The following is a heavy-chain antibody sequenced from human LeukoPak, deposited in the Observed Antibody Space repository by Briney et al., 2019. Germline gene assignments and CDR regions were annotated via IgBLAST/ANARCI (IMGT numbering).Heavy chain of an antibody. J-gene: IGHJ5*02. CDR2: IIPIFGTA. D-gene: IGHD2-2*01. Sequence: SVTVSCTASGGTFSSYAISWVRQAPGQGLEWMGGIIPIFGTANYAQKFQGRVTITTDESTSTAYMELSSLRSEDTAVYYCARDVGYCSSTSCYGVWCDPWGQGTLVTVSS. V-gene: IGHV1-69*05. CDR3: ARDVGYCSSTSCYGVWCDP. CDR1: GGTFSSYA.